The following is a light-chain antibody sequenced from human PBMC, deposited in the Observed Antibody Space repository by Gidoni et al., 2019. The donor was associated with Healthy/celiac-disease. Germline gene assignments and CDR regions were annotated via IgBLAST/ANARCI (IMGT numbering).Light chain of an antibody. J-gene: IGKJ4*01. CDR1: QSISSY. CDR2: AAS. V-gene: IGKV1-39*01. CDR3: QQSYSTPPT. Sequence: DIQMIHSPSTLPASVGDRVTITCRASQSISSYLNWYQQKPGKAPKLLIYAASSLQSGVPSRFSGSGSGTDFTLTISSLQPEDFATYYCQQSYSTPPTFGGGTKVEIK.